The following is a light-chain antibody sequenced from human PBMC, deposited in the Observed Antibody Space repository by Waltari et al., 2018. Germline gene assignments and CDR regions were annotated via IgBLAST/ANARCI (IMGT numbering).Light chain of an antibody. CDR2: TNN. V-gene: IGLV1-40*01. Sequence: WYQQLPETAPKLLIYTNNHRPSGVPDRFSGSKSGTSASLAITGLQAEDEAHYHCQSYDNSLSGVVFGGGTKLTVL. J-gene: IGLJ2*01. CDR3: QSYDNSLSGVV.